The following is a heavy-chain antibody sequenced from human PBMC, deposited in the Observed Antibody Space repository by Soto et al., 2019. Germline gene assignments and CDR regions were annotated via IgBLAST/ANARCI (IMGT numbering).Heavy chain of an antibody. J-gene: IGHJ4*02. CDR3: AKVASSPQTRDLDY. D-gene: IGHD6-19*01. CDR1: GFTFSDHY. CDR2: SRDKANSYTT. V-gene: IGHV3-72*01. Sequence: EVQLVESGGGLVQPGGSLRLSCAASGFTFSDHYIDWVRQAPGKGLEWVGRSRDKANSYTTEYAASVKGRFTISRDDSKNTLYLQMNSLNTEDTAGYYCAKVASSPQTRDLDYWGQGTLVTVSS.